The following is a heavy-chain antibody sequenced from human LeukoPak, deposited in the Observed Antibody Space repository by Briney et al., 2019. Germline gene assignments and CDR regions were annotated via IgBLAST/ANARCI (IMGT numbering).Heavy chain of an antibody. J-gene: IGHJ5*02. Sequence: SETLSLTCTVSGGSISSSSYYWGWIRQHPGKGLEWIGYIYYSGSTYYNPSLKSRVTISVDTSKNQFSLKLSSVTAADTAVYYCARALSARMYNWFDPWGQGTLVTVSS. CDR2: IYYSGST. V-gene: IGHV4-31*03. D-gene: IGHD2/OR15-2a*01. CDR3: ARALSARMYNWFDP. CDR1: GGSISSSSYY.